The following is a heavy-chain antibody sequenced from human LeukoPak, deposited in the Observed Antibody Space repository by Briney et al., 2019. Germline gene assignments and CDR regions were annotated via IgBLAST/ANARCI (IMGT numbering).Heavy chain of an antibody. CDR3: ARDQAYSFDY. Sequence: AGGSLRLSCAASGFTFSAYSMNWVPQAPEKGLEWASYIGSSSSPIYYADSVKGRFTISRDNAKNSLYLQMDSLRAEDTAVYYCARDQAYSFDYWGQGTLVTVSS. D-gene: IGHD4-11*01. J-gene: IGHJ4*02. CDR2: IGSSSSPI. V-gene: IGHV3-48*01. CDR1: GFTFSAYS.